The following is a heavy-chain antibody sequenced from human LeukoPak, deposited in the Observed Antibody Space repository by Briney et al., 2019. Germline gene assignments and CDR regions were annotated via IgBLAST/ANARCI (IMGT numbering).Heavy chain of an antibody. CDR3: PRDLRLREAFYYYYGMDV. J-gene: IGHJ6*02. V-gene: IGHV3-30-3*01. D-gene: IGHD3-16*01. CDR2: ISYDGSNK. Sequence: PGGSLRLSCAASGFTFSSYAMHWVRQAPGKGLEWVAVISYDGSNKYYADSVKGRFTISRDNSKNTLYLQMNSLRAEDTAVYYCPRDLRLREAFYYYYGMDVWGQGTTVTVSS. CDR1: GFTFSSYA.